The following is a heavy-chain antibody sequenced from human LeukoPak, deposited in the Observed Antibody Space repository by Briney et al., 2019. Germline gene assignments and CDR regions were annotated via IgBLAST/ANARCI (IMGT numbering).Heavy chain of an antibody. CDR1: GFTFSSYG. CDR3: AREREVTWFDP. Sequence: GGYLRLSCAASGFTFSSYGMHWVRQAPGKGLEWVAVIWYDGSNKYYADSVKGRFTIYRDNSKNTLYLQMNSLRAEDADVYYCAREREVTWFDPWGQGTLVTVSS. V-gene: IGHV3-33*01. D-gene: IGHD2-21*02. J-gene: IGHJ5*02. CDR2: IWYDGSNK.